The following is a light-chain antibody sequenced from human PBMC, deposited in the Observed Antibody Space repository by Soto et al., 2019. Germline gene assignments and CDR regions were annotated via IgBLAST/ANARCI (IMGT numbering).Light chain of an antibody. Sequence: EILLTQSPGTLSLSPGERATLSCRASQSIGISYLAWYQQKPGQAPRLLIHGTSSRATGIPDRFSGSGSGTDFTLTISRLEREDVAVYYCQQYGSSVRTFGQGTKV. CDR1: QSIGISY. V-gene: IGKV3-20*01. CDR2: GTS. J-gene: IGKJ1*01. CDR3: QQYGSSVRT.